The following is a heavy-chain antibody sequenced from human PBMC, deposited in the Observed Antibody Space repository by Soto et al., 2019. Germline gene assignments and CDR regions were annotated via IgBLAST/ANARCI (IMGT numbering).Heavy chain of an antibody. J-gene: IGHJ4*02. CDR1: GFTFSSYS. V-gene: IGHV3-21*04. CDR2: ISSSSSYI. Sequence: PGGSLRLSCAASGFTFSSYSMNWVRQAPGKGLEWVSSISSSSSYIYYADSVKGRFTISRDNAKNSLYLQMNSLKTEDTAVYYCSRNLQQVAPPGDFWGQGNLVTV. CDR3: SRNLQQVAPPGDF. D-gene: IGHD6-13*01.